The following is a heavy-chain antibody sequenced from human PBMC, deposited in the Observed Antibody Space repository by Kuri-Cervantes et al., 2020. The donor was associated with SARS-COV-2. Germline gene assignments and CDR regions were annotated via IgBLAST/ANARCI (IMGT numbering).Heavy chain of an antibody. D-gene: IGHD3-10*01. V-gene: IGHV3-30-3*01. CDR1: GFTLTSHA. CDR3: ASNPPLLLLRE. CDR2: ISYDGSNK. Sequence: GGFLRLPCAVSGFTLTSHAMHWVRKAPGKGLEWVAVISYDGSNKYYADSVKGRLTISRDNSKNTLYLQMNNLRAEDTAVYYCASNPPLLLLREWGQGTLVTVSS. J-gene: IGHJ4*02.